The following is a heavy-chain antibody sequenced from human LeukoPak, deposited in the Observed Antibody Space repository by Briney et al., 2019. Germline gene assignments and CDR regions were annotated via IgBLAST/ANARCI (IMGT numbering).Heavy chain of an antibody. CDR3: ARSSTMYDSSGYSSNPIDY. J-gene: IGHJ4*02. Sequence: PSETLSLTCTVSGGSISSYYWSWIRQPPGKGLEWIGYIYYSGSTNYDPSLKSRVTISVDTSKNQFSLKLSSVTAADTAVYYCARSSTMYDSSGYSSNPIDYWGQGTLVTVSS. CDR2: IYYSGST. V-gene: IGHV4-59*01. D-gene: IGHD3-22*01. CDR1: GGSISSYY.